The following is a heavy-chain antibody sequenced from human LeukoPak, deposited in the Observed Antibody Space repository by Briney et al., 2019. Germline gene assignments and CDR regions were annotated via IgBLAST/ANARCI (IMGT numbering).Heavy chain of an antibody. Sequence: PGGSLRLSCAASGFTLSSYGMHWVRQAPGKGLEWVAVITYDGSNKYYADSVKGRFTISRDNSKNMLYLQMNSLRAEDTAVYYCANWSYGYYFDYWGEGTLVTVSS. D-gene: IGHD1-26*01. V-gene: IGHV3-30*18. CDR3: ANWSYGYYFDY. CDR2: ITYDGSNK. J-gene: IGHJ4*02. CDR1: GFTLSSYG.